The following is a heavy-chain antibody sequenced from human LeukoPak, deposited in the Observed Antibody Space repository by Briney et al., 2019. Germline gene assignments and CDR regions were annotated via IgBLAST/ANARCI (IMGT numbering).Heavy chain of an antibody. J-gene: IGHJ3*02. Sequence: GGSLRPSCAASGFTFSSYSMNWVRQAPGKGLEWVSSISSSSSYIYYADSVKGRFTISRDNAKNSLYLQMNSLRAEDTAVYYCARRRITISGDTDDAFDIWGQGTMVTVSS. V-gene: IGHV3-21*01. CDR3: ARRRITISGDTDDAFDI. D-gene: IGHD3-3*01. CDR2: ISSSSSYI. CDR1: GFTFSSYS.